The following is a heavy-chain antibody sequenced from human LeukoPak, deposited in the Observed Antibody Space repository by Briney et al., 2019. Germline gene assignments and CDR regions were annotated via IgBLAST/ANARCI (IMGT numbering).Heavy chain of an antibody. CDR3: AKGGSNYDILTGHFDY. CDR1: GFTFDDYA. CDR2: ISWNSGSI. D-gene: IGHD3-9*01. Sequence: PGRSLRLSCAASGFTFDDYAKHWVRQAPGKGLEWVSGISWNSGSIGYADSVKGRFTISRDNAKNSLYLQMNSLRAEDTALYYCAKGGSNYDILTGHFDYWGQGTLVTVSS. V-gene: IGHV3-9*01. J-gene: IGHJ4*02.